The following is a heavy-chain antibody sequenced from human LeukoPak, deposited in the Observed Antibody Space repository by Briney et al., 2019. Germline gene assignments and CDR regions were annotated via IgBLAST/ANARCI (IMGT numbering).Heavy chain of an antibody. J-gene: IGHJ4*02. CDR3: AREGYAY. Sequence: PGGSLRLSCAASGFTFSSYAMHWVRQAPGKGLEYVSAISSNGGSTYYANSVKGRFTISRDNSKNTLYLQMGSPRAEDMAVYYCAREGYAYWGQGTLVTVSS. D-gene: IGHD2-8*01. CDR2: ISSNGGST. V-gene: IGHV3-64*01. CDR1: GFTFSSYA.